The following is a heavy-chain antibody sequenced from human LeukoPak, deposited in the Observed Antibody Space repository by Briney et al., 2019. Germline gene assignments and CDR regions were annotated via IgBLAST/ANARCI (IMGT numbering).Heavy chain of an antibody. D-gene: IGHD2-15*01. CDR1: GFTFSSYG. CDR3: ATEYCSGGSCYTYYFDY. V-gene: IGHV3-30*03. CDR2: ISYDGSNK. J-gene: IGHJ4*02. Sequence: PGGSLRLSCAASGFTFSSYGMHWVRQAPGKGLEWVAVISYDGSNKYYADSVKGRFTISRDNSKNTLYLQMNSLRAEDTAVYYCATEYCSGGSCYTYYFDYWGQGTLVTVSS.